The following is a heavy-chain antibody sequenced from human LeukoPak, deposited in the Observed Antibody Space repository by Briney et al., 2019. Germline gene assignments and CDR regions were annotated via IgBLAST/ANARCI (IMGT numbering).Heavy chain of an antibody. CDR3: ARQGNRSPFDL. CDR2: MYYSGST. V-gene: IGHV4-39*01. D-gene: IGHD3-9*01. J-gene: IGHJ4*02. CDR1: GGSIKRSVYY. Sequence: NPSETLSLTCTLSGGSIKRSVYYCASLRQPPGKGLEWIGTMYYSGSTHYNTSLKSRLTFSVDTSNNHFSLSLASVTASDTGLYFCARQGNRSPFDLWGQGILVTVSS.